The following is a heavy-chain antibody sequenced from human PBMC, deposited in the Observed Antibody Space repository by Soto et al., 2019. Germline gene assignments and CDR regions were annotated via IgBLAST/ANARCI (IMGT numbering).Heavy chain of an antibody. V-gene: IGHV3-13*01. CDR3: ASRNGDYGYYYYGMDV. D-gene: IGHD4-17*01. CDR1: GFTFSSYD. Sequence: GGSLRLSCAASGFTFSSYDMHWVRQATGKGLEWVSAIGTAGDTYYPGSVKGRFTISRDNAKNSLYLQMNSLRDEDTAVYYCASRNGDYGYYYYGMDVWGQGTTVTVSS. J-gene: IGHJ6*02. CDR2: IGTAGDT.